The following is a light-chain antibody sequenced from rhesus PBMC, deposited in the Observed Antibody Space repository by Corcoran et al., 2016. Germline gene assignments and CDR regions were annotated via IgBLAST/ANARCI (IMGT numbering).Light chain of an antibody. V-gene: IGKV1-37*01. CDR1: QGISSY. CDR3: QQYNRAPFA. Sequence: DIQMTQSPSSLSASVGDTVTITCRASQGISSYLAWYQQKPGKAPKPLIYYASNLESGVPSKLSGSGSGTEFTLTISSLQPEDFATYCCQQYNRAPFAFGPGTKLDIK. CDR2: YAS. J-gene: IGKJ3*01.